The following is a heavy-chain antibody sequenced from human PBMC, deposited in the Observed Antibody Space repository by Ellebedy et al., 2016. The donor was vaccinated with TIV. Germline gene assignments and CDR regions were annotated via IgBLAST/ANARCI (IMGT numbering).Heavy chain of an antibody. CDR2: IDPSDSYT. CDR3: ARWPREGGIQLGLDP. Sequence: GESLKISCKGSGDSFTSYWITWVRQMPGKGLEWMGRIDPSDSYTNYSPSSQGHVPISADRSISTAYLQWSSLKASDTAMYYCARWPREGGIQLGLDPWGQGTLVTVSS. J-gene: IGHJ5*02. V-gene: IGHV5-10-1*01. D-gene: IGHD3-16*01. CDR1: GDSFTSYW.